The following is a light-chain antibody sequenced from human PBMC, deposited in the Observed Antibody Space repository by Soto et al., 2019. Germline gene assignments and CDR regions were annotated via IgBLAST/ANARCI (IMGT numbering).Light chain of an antibody. J-gene: IGKJ4*01. CDR2: SAY. CDR1: QGISNW. Sequence: DIQMTQSPSSVSASVGDRVTITLRASQGISNWLAWYQQQPGKAPKLLISSAYTLQSGVPSRFSGGGSGTHFTLIISSLQPEDFATYYCQQTNTFLPLTFGGGTKVEIK. CDR3: QQTNTFLPLT. V-gene: IGKV1-12*01.